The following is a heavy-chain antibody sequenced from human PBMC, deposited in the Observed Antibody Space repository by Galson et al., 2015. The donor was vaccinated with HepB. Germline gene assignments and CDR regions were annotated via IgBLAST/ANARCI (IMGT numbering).Heavy chain of an antibody. Sequence: SVKVSCKASGGTFSSYAISWVRQAPGQGLGWMGGIIPIFGTANYAQKFQGRVTITADKSTSTAYMELSSLRSEDTAVYYCARAEVDGYNLYFAYWGQGTLVTVS. J-gene: IGHJ4*02. CDR2: IIPIFGTA. V-gene: IGHV1-69*06. CDR3: ARAEVDGYNLYFAY. D-gene: IGHD5-24*01. CDR1: GGTFSSYA.